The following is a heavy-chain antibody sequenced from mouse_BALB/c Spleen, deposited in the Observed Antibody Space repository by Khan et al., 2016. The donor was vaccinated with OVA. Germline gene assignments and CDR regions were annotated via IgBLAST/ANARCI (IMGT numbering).Heavy chain of an antibody. Sequence: EVQLQESGPGLVKPSQSLSLTCTVTGYSITSDYAWNWIRQFPGNKLEWMGYISYSGRTSYNPSLKSRLSITRDTSKNQFFLQLNYVTTEDTATYYCARSVTITTVVATDFDYWGQGTTLTVSS. CDR3: ARSVTITTVVATDFDY. J-gene: IGHJ2*01. CDR1: GYSITSDYA. D-gene: IGHD1-1*01. CDR2: ISYSGRT. V-gene: IGHV3-2*02.